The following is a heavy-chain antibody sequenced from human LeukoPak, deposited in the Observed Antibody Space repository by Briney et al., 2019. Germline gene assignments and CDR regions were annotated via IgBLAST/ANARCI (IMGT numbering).Heavy chain of an antibody. J-gene: IGHJ6*02. V-gene: IGHV4-59*01. D-gene: IGHD3-10*01. CDR2: IYYSGST. CDR1: GGSISSYY. Sequence: SETLSLTYTVSGGSISSYYWSWTRQPPGKGLEWIGYIYYSGSTNYNPSLKSRVTISVDTSKNQFSLKLSSVTAADTAVYYCARDGSGSDYGMDVWGQGTTVTVSS. CDR3: ARDGSGSDYGMDV.